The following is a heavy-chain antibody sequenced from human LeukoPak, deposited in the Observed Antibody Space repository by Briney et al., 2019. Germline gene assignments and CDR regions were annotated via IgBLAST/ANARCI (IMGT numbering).Heavy chain of an antibody. CDR3: AKRYIGNYYFDY. CDR1: GFTFSSYA. D-gene: IGHD3-16*02. V-gene: IGHV3-23*01. CDR2: ISGSGGST. Sequence: GGSLRLSCAASGFTFSSYAMSWVRQAPGKGLGWVSVISGSGGSTYYVDSVKGRFTISRDNSKNTLYLQMNSLRAEDTAVYYCAKRYIGNYYFDYWGQGTLVTVSS. J-gene: IGHJ4*02.